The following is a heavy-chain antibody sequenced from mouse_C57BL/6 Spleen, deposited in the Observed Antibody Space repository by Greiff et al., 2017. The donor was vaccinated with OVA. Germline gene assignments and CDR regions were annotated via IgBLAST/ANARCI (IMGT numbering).Heavy chain of an antibody. J-gene: IGHJ2*01. CDR2: ISNGGGST. V-gene: IGHV5-12*01. D-gene: IGHD2-4*01. Sequence: EVKLVESGGGLVQPGGSLKLSCAASGFTFSDYYMYWVRQTPEKRLEWVAYISNGGGSTYYPDTVKGRFTISRDNAKNTLYLQMSRLKSEDTAMYYCARLIYDYDYFDYWGQGTTLTVSS. CDR3: ARLIYDYDYFDY. CDR1: GFTFSDYY.